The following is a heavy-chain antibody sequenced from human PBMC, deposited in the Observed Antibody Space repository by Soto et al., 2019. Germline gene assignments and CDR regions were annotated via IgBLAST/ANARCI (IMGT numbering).Heavy chain of an antibody. CDR2: IWCDGSNK. J-gene: IGHJ4*02. CDR1: GFTFNTYG. V-gene: IGHV3-33*01. D-gene: IGHD3-22*01. CDR3: ARDRLYYDSSGYYHY. Sequence: QVQLVESGGGVVQPGRSLRLSCAASGFTFNTYGMHWVRQAPGKGLEWVAVIWCDGSNKYYTDSVKGRFTISRDNSKNTQYLQMNILRAEDTAVYYCARDRLYYDSSGYYHYWGQGTLVTVSS.